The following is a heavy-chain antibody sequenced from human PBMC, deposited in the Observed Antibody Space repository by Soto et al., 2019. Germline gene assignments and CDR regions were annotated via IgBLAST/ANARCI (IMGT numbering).Heavy chain of an antibody. CDR3: AGHSSGVPGYYYGMDV. D-gene: IGHD3-22*01. CDR2: IIPIFDTA. V-gene: IGHV1-69*12. Sequence: QVQLVQSGAEVKKPGSSVKVSCKASGGTFSSYAISWVRQSPGHGLEWMGGIIPIFDTADYAQKFQGRVTITADESTNTGDMELSSLRSEYAAVDYCAGHSSGVPGYYYGMDVWGQGTTVTVSS. CDR1: GGTFSSYA. J-gene: IGHJ6*02.